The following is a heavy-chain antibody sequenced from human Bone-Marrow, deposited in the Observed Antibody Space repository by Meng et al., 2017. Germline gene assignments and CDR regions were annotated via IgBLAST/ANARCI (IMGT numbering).Heavy chain of an antibody. CDR2: ISYDGSNK. D-gene: IGHD6-13*01. CDR3: ATGAAAADH. V-gene: IGHV3-30*04. Sequence: GGSLRLSCAASGFTFSSYAMHWVRQAPGKGLEWVAVISYDGSNKYYADSVKGRFTISRDNSKNTLYLQMDSLITEDTAVYFCATGAAAADHWGQGNLVT. CDR1: GFTFSSYA. J-gene: IGHJ4*02.